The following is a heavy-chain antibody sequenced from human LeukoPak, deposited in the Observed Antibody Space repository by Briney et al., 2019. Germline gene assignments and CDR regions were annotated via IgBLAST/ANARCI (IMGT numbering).Heavy chain of an antibody. Sequence: PGGSLRLSCPASGFTFSRYGVHWVRQGPGKGRAYVSAINYNGDSTYYADSVKGRFTISRDNSNNTLFLQMSSLRPEDTAVYYCVRTDCGGDCYSRYWGRGTLVIVSS. CDR3: VRTDCGGDCYSRY. D-gene: IGHD2-21*02. CDR2: INYNGDST. CDR1: GFTFSRYG. J-gene: IGHJ4*02. V-gene: IGHV3-64D*06.